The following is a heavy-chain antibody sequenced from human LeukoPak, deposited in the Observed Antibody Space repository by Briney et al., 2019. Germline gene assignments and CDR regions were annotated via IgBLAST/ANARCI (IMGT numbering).Heavy chain of an antibody. J-gene: IGHJ6*02. CDR1: GFTFSSYS. CDR2: ISSGSSTI. CDR3: ARAHYYYYGMDV. V-gene: IGHV3-48*01. Sequence: GGSLRLSCAASGFTFSSYSMTWVRQAPGKGLEWVSYISSGSSTIYYADSVKGRFTISRDNAKNSLYLQMNSLRAEDTAVYYCARAHYYYYGMDVWGQGTTVTVSS.